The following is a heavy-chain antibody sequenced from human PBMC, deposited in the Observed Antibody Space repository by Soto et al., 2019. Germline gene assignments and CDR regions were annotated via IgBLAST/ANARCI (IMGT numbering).Heavy chain of an antibody. CDR1: GYTFTSYG. CDR2: ISAYNGDT. J-gene: IGHJ6*02. CDR3: ARDVVPAAMGMGNYYYYYGMDV. V-gene: IGHV1-18*04. Sequence: ASVKVSCKASGYTFTSYGISWVRQAPGQGLEWMGWISAYNGDTNYAQKLQGRVTMTTDTSTSTAYMELRSLRSDGTAVYYCARDVVPAAMGMGNYYYYYGMDVWGQGTTVTVSS. D-gene: IGHD2-2*01.